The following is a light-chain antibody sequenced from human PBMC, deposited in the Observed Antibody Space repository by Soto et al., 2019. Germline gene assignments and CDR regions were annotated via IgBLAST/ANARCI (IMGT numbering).Light chain of an antibody. CDR2: DDD. J-gene: IGLJ1*01. Sequence: QSVMTKPPSVSAAPGQTVTISCSGSSSNIGGNSVSWYQQLPGTAPKLLIYDDDKRPSGIPDRFSGSKSGTSATLGITGFQTGDEADYYCGSWDSSLSAYVVATGTKLTVL. CDR3: GSWDSSLSAYV. CDR1: SSNIGGNS. V-gene: IGLV1-51*01.